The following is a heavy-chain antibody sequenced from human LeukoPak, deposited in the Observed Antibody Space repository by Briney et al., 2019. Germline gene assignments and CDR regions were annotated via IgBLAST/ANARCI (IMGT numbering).Heavy chain of an antibody. CDR1: GGSISSYY. V-gene: IGHV4-59*01. Sequence: ASETLSLTCTVSGGSISSYYWSWIRQPPGKGLEWIGYIYYSGSTNYNPSLKSRVTISVDTSKNQFSLKLSSVTAADTAVYYCARATGAIDYWGQGTLVTVSS. J-gene: IGHJ4*02. CDR3: ARATGAIDY. CDR2: IYYSGST. D-gene: IGHD7-27*01.